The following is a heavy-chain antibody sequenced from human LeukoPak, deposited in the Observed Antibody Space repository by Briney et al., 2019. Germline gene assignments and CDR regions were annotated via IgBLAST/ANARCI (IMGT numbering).Heavy chain of an antibody. Sequence: PGGSLRLSCAASGCTFSSYAMSWVRQAPGKGLEWVSAISGSGGSTYYADSVKGRFTISRDNSKNTLYLQMNSLRAEDTAVYYCANEYDYGDYFDYWGQGTLVTVSS. CDR2: ISGSGGST. V-gene: IGHV3-23*01. CDR1: GCTFSSYA. D-gene: IGHD4-17*01. J-gene: IGHJ4*02. CDR3: ANEYDYGDYFDY.